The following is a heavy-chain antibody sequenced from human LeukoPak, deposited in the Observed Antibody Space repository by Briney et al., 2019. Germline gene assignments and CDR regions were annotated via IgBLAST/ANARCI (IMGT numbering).Heavy chain of an antibody. CDR3: ARHGLEGCRGGMCYRSFHYYGMDV. D-gene: IGHD2-15*01. CDR1: GYSFIDYW. Sequence: GESLKISCKGSGYSFIDYWIGWVRQMPGKGLEWMGIIFPGDFELKYSPSFQGQVIISIDKSIDTAYLQWSSLQASDTAMYYCARHGLEGCRGGMCYRSFHYYGMDVWGQGTTVTVSS. CDR2: IFPGDFEL. J-gene: IGHJ6*02. V-gene: IGHV5-51*01.